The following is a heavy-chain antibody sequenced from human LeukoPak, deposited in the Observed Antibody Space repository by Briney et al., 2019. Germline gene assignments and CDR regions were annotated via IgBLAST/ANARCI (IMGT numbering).Heavy chain of an antibody. D-gene: IGHD4-17*01. V-gene: IGHV4-34*01. CDR3: AIALGYGDYFGWFDP. CDR2: INHSGST. Sequence: SETLSLTCAVYGGSFSGYYWSWIRQPPGKGLGWIGEINHSGSTNYNPSLKSRVTISVDTSKNQFSLKLSSVTAADTAVYYCAIALGYGDYFGWFDPWGQGTLVTVSS. J-gene: IGHJ5*02. CDR1: GGSFSGYY.